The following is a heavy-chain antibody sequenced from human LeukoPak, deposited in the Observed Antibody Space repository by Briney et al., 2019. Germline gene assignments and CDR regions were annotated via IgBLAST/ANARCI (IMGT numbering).Heavy chain of an antibody. V-gene: IGHV3-9*01. CDR2: ISWNSGSI. CDR3: ARAAAAYYYYYYMDV. Sequence: GGSLRLSCAASGFTFDDYTMHWVRQAPGKGLEWVSGISWNSGSIGYADSVKGRFTISRDNAKNSLYLQMNSLRAEDTAVYYCARAAAAYYYYYYMDVWGKGTTVTISS. J-gene: IGHJ6*03. CDR1: GFTFDDYT. D-gene: IGHD6-13*01.